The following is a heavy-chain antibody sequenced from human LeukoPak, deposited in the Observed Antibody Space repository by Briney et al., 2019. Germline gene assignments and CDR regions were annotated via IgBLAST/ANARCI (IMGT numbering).Heavy chain of an antibody. J-gene: IGHJ4*02. D-gene: IGHD5-24*01. CDR2: VSCDGSNN. V-gene: IGHV3-30*14. CDR1: GFTFSSYA. Sequence: GGSLRLSCAASGFTFSSYAMHWVRQAPGKGLEWVALVSCDGSNNYYADSVKGRFTISRDNSKNTLYLQMNSLRAEDTAVYYCARGAGYNYPYYFDYWGQGTLVTVSS. CDR3: ARGAGYNYPYYFDY.